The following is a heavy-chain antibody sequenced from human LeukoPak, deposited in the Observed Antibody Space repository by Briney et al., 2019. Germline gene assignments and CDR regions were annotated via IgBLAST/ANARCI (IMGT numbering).Heavy chain of an antibody. CDR2: IKSKTDGGTT. V-gene: IGHV3-15*01. CDR3: TTDPYYYDSTGYYYARYYFDY. D-gene: IGHD3-22*01. Sequence: GGSLRLSCAASGFTFSNAWMSWVRQAPRKGLEWVGRIKSKTDGGTTDYAAPVKGRFTISRDDSKNTLYLQMNSLKTEDTAVYYCTTDPYYYDSTGYYYARYYFDYSGQGTLVTVSS. J-gene: IGHJ4*02. CDR1: GFTFSNAW.